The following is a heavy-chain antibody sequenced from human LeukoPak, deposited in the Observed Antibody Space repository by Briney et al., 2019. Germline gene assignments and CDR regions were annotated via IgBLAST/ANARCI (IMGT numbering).Heavy chain of an antibody. D-gene: IGHD4-17*01. CDR1: GFTFQNYA. Sequence: GGSLRLSCAASGFTFQNYAMSWVRQAPGKGLEWVAVISYDGSNKYYADSVKGRFTISRDNSKNTLYLQMNSLRAEDTAVYYCAREKEDGDYVQFFDYWGQGTLVTVSS. V-gene: IGHV3-30-3*01. CDR2: ISYDGSNK. J-gene: IGHJ4*02. CDR3: AREKEDGDYVQFFDY.